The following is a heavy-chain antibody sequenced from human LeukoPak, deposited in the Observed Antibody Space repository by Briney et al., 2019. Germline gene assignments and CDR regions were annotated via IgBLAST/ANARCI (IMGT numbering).Heavy chain of an antibody. CDR2: INHRGST. CDR1: GGSFSGYY. D-gene: IGHD3-10*01. CDR3: GVGETSFDY. Sequence: SETLSLTCAVYGGSFSGYYWSWIRQPPGKGLEWIGEINHRGSTNYNPSLKSRVTISVDTSKSQFSLKLSFVTAADTAVYYCGVGETSFDYWGQGTLVTVSS. J-gene: IGHJ4*02. V-gene: IGHV4-34*01.